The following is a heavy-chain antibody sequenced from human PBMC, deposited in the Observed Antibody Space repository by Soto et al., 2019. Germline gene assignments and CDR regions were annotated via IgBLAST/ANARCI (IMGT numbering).Heavy chain of an antibody. V-gene: IGHV3-15*07. D-gene: IGHD1-26*01. J-gene: IGHJ6*02. CDR3: WVGSYYSRYYYGMDV. CDR2: IKSKTDGGTT. Sequence: GGSLRLSCAASGFTFSNAWMNWVRQAPGKGLEWVGRIKSKTDGGTTDYAAPVKGRFTISRDDSKNTLYLQMNSLKTEDTAVYYCWVGSYYSRYYYGMDVWGQGTTVTVSS. CDR1: GFTFSNAW.